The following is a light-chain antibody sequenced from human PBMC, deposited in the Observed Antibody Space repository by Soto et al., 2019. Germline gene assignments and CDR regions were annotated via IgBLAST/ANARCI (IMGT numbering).Light chain of an antibody. CDR2: DVT. Sequence: QSALTQPPSASGSPGQSVTISCTGTSTEIGAYNYVSWYQHHPGKAPKPMIFDVTKRPAGVPERFSGSKSGNTASLTVSGLQADDEAAYYCSSYAGSGTYVVFGGGTNVTVL. CDR1: STEIGAYNY. V-gene: IGLV2-8*01. J-gene: IGLJ2*01. CDR3: SSYAGSGTYVV.